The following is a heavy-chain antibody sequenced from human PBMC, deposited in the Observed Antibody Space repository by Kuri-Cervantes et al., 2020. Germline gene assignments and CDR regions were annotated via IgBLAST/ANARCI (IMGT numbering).Heavy chain of an antibody. Sequence: GESLKISCAASGFTFSSYAMHWVRQAPGKGLEWVSYISSSSSTIYYADSVKGRFAISRDNAKNSLYLQMNSLRAEDTAVYYCARSGQLWLLWANGAFDIWGQGTMVTVSS. CDR3: ARSGQLWLLWANGAFDI. V-gene: IGHV3-48*01. CDR1: GFTFSSYA. CDR2: ISSSSSTI. D-gene: IGHD5-18*01. J-gene: IGHJ3*02.